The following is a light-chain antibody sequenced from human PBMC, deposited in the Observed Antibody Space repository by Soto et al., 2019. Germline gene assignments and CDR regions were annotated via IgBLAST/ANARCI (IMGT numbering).Light chain of an antibody. Sequence: DIQMTQSPSSLSASVGDRVTITCRASRGISNYLAWYQQIPGKVPKLLISAASTLQSGVPSRFSGSGSGTDFTLTISSLQPEDVATYYCQKYTNVPTFGGGTKVDIK. CDR2: AAS. V-gene: IGKV1-27*01. CDR1: RGISNY. CDR3: QKYTNVPT. J-gene: IGKJ4*01.